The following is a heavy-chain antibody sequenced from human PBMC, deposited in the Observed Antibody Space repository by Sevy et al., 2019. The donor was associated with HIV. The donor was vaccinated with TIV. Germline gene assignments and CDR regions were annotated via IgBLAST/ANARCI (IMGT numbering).Heavy chain of an antibody. Sequence: ASVKVSCKASGYTFTDFYLHWVRQAPGHGLEWVGYINPNTSVTNYARKFRGRVTVTSDTSITTAYMELRSLASDDTALYYCARGRAIFDSWGQGTLVTVSS. J-gene: IGHJ5*01. CDR3: ARGRAIFDS. CDR2: INPNTSVT. CDR1: GYTFTDFY. V-gene: IGHV1-2*02.